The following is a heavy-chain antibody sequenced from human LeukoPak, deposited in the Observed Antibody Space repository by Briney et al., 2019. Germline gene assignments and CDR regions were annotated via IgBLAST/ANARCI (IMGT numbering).Heavy chain of an antibody. CDR1: GGSFSGYY. D-gene: IGHD6-19*01. Sequence: SETLSLTCAVYGGSFSGYYWSWIRQPPGKGLEWIGEINHSGSANYNPSLKSRVTISVDTSKNQFSLKLSSVTAADTAVYYCASTRRAVAGPKSIDYWGQGTLVTVSS. CDR2: INHSGSA. CDR3: ASTRRAVAGPKSIDY. J-gene: IGHJ4*02. V-gene: IGHV4-34*01.